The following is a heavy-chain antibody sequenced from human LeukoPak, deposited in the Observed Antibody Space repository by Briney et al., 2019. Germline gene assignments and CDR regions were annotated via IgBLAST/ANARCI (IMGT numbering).Heavy chain of an antibody. J-gene: IGHJ5*02. D-gene: IGHD3-10*01. Sequence: GASVKVSCKASGYTFTSYYMHWVRQAPGQGLEWMGIINPSGGSTSYAQKFQGRVTMTRDTSTSTVYMELSSLRSEDTAVYYCARPRTYYYGSGSSRFHWFDPWGQGTLVTVSS. CDR2: INPSGGST. CDR1: GYTFTSYY. V-gene: IGHV1-46*01. CDR3: ARPRTYYYGSGSSRFHWFDP.